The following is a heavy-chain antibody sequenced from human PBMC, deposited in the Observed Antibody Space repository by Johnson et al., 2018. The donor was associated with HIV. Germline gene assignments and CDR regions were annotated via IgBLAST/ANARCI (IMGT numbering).Heavy chain of an antibody. V-gene: IGHV3-15*01. CDR2: IKSKTDGGTT. Sequence: VQLVESGGGLVKPGGSLRLSCAASRFTFSNAWMSWVRQAPGKGLEWVGRIKSKTDGGTTDYAAPVKGRFTISRDDSKNTLYLQMNSLKTEDTAVYYCTTEVREGKAFDIWGQGTMVTVSS. CDR1: RFTFSNAW. D-gene: IGHD1-26*01. CDR3: TTEVREGKAFDI. J-gene: IGHJ3*02.